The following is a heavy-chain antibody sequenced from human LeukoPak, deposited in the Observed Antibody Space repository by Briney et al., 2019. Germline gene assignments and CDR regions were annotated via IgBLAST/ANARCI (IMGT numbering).Heavy chain of an antibody. V-gene: IGHV3-30*18. J-gene: IGHJ5*02. CDR3: AKDKRHLGIGEFDP. D-gene: IGHD1-1*01. CDR1: GFTFSSYG. CDR2: ISYDGSNK. Sequence: PGGSLRLSCAASGFTFSSYGMPWVRQAPDKGLEWVAVISYDGSNKYYADSVKGRFTISRDNSKNTLYLQMNSLRAEDTAVYYCAKDKRHLGIGEFDPWGQGTLVTVSS.